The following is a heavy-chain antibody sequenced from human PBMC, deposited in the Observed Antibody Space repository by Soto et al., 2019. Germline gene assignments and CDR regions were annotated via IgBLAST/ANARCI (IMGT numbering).Heavy chain of an antibody. CDR1: GGSFSGYY. Sequence: SETLSLTCAVYGGSFSGYYWSWIRQPPGKGLEWIGEINHSGSTNYNPSLKSRVTISVDTSKNQFSLKLSSVAAADTAVYYCEIHEVIFGVVMGEEYYGMDVWGQGTTVTVSS. J-gene: IGHJ6*02. V-gene: IGHV4-34*01. D-gene: IGHD3-3*01. CDR2: INHSGST. CDR3: EIHEVIFGVVMGEEYYGMDV.